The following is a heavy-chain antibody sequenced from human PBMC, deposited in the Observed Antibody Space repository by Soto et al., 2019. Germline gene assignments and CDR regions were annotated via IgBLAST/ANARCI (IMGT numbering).Heavy chain of an antibody. CDR1: GFSFSYYG. CDR3: AKGGSFDI. CDR2: ITHDGYNR. D-gene: IGHD6-6*01. V-gene: IGHV3-30*18. Sequence: QVQLVESGGSVVQPGGSRSLSCAASGFSFSYYGLHWVRQAPGKGLEWLALITHDGYNRYYADSVKGRFTISRDNSKNTIFLQMNSLKSEDTAVYSCAKGGSFDIWCQGTPVTVSS. J-gene: IGHJ4*01.